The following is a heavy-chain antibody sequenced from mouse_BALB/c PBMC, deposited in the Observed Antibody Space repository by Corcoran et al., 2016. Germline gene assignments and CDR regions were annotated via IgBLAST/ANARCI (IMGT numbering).Heavy chain of an antibody. CDR3: ATSTATAWFAY. D-gene: IGHD1-2*01. Sequence: EVQLQQSGAELVRPGALVKLSCKASGFNIKDYYMHWVKQRPEQGLEWIGWIDPENGNTIYDPKFQGKATITADTSSNTAYLQLSSLTSEDTAVYYCATSTATAWFAYWGQGTLVTVSA. V-gene: IGHV14-1*02. J-gene: IGHJ3*01. CDR2: IDPENGNT. CDR1: GFNIKDYY.